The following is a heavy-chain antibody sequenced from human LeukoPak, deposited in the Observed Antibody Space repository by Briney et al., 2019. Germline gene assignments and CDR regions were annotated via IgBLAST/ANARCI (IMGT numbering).Heavy chain of an antibody. CDR1: GYSISSGYY. J-gene: IGHJ4*02. CDR3: ARDRSSSWYKDFDY. CDR2: IYHSGST. V-gene: IGHV4-38-2*02. Sequence: PSETLSLTCTVSGYSISSGYYWGWIRQPPGKGLEWIGSIYHSGSTYYNPSLKSRVTISVDTSKNHFSLDLSSVTAADTAVYYCARDRSSSWYKDFDYWGQGTLVTVSS. D-gene: IGHD6-13*01.